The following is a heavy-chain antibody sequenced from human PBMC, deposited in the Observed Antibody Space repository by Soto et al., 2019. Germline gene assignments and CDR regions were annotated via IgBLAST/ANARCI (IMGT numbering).Heavy chain of an antibody. CDR2: IYNSGQT. CDR3: ARGGAMFGHETHGS. CDR1: GDSMTSDNFF. V-gene: IGHV4-31*03. D-gene: IGHD3-10*02. J-gene: IGHJ5*02. Sequence: PSETLSLTCSVSGDSMTSDNFFWTWIRQHPGKGLEWIGHIYNSGQTYFSPSLKSRLSISIDTSKSQLSLKLNSVTAADTAVYYCARGGAMFGHETHGSWGQGTLVTVSS.